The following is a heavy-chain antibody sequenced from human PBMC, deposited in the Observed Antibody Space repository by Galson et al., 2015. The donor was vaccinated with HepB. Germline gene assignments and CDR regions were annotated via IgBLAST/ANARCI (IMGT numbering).Heavy chain of an antibody. J-gene: IGHJ3*02. CDR1: GYTFTSYY. CDR3: ASEGNIVATTVDAFDI. Sequence: SVKVSCKASGYTFTSYYMHWVRQAPGQGLEWMGIINPSGGSTSYAQKFQGRVTITADKSTSTAYMELSSLRSEDTAVYYCASEGNIVATTVDAFDIWGQGTMVTVSS. D-gene: IGHD5-12*01. CDR2: INPSGGST. V-gene: IGHV1-46*01.